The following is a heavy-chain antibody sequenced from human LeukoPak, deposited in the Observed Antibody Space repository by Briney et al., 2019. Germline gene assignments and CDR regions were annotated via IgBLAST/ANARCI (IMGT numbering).Heavy chain of an antibody. V-gene: IGHV1-2*02. CDR2: IHPNSGGT. CDR1: GYTFTGHY. D-gene: IGHD7-27*01. Sequence: ASVKVSCKTSGYTFTGHYMHWVRQAPGQGLEWMGWIHPNSGGTNYPQKFQGRVTMTRDTSISTAYMELSSLRSDDTAVYYCARLWGKFDAFDIWGQGTMVTVSS. CDR3: ARLWGKFDAFDI. J-gene: IGHJ3*02.